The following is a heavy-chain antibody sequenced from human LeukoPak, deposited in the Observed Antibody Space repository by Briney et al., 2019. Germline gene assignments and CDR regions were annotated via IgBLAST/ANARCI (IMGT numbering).Heavy chain of an antibody. CDR3: ARDAAPATFYYGMDV. J-gene: IGHJ6*02. V-gene: IGHV3-9*01. CDR2: ISWNSGSI. Sequence: GRSLRLSCAASGFTFDDYAMHWVRQAPGKGLEWVSGISWNSGSIGYADSVKGRFTISRDNAKNSLYLQMNSLRAEDTALYYCARDAAPATFYYGMDVWGQGTTVTVSS. D-gene: IGHD2-15*01. CDR1: GFTFDDYA.